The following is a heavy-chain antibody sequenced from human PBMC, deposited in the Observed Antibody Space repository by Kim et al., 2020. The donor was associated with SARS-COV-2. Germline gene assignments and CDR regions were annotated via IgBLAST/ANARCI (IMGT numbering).Heavy chain of an antibody. CDR3: VRSRWMDV. J-gene: IGHJ6*02. Sequence: GGSLRLSCAAYGFTSNSYWRYWGSLALGKGLEWVANIKQDGSEKYNVDSVKGRFTISRDNAKNSLYLQMNSLRAEDTAVYYCVRSRWMDVWGQGTTVTVSS. CDR1: GFTSNSYW. V-gene: IGHV3-7*03. CDR2: IKQDGSEK.